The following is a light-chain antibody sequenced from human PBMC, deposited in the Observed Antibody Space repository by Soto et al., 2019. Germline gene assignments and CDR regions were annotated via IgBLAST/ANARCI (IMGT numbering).Light chain of an antibody. J-gene: IGKJ2*01. CDR3: QQYDRFPYT. V-gene: IGKV1-5*03. CDR2: KAS. CDR1: QSISSW. Sequence: DIQMTQSPSTLSASVGDTVTITCRASQSISSWLAWYQQKPGKAPKLLIYKASSLKSGVPSRFSGSGSRTKITHTISSQQPDDFATFYCQQYDRFPYTFGQGTKLEIK.